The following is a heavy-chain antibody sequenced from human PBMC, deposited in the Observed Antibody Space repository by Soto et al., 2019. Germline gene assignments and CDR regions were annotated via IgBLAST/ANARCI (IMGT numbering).Heavy chain of an antibody. V-gene: IGHV1-8*01. D-gene: IGHD2-2*03. J-gene: IGHJ6*03. Sequence: ASVKVSCKASGYTFTSYDINWVRQATGQGLEWMGWMNPNSGNTGYAQKFQGRVTMTRNTSISTAYMELSSLRSEDTAVYYCARGQMDIVVVPAAMSPYYYYMDVWGKGTTVTVSS. CDR1: GYTFTSYD. CDR2: MNPNSGNT. CDR3: ARGQMDIVVVPAAMSPYYYYMDV.